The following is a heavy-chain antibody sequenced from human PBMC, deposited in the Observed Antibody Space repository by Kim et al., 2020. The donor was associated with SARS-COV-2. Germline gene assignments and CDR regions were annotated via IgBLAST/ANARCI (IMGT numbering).Heavy chain of an antibody. Sequence: ASVKVSCKASGYIFTNYDIHWVRQAPGKRLEWMGWINAGNDHTKYSQKFQGRVTFTRDTSASTVYMELTGLRSEDTAVYYCARGWFGKNYFDYWGQGTQVTVYS. V-gene: IGHV1-3*01. CDR1: GYIFTNYD. D-gene: IGHD3-10*01. CDR2: INAGNDHT. J-gene: IGHJ4*01. CDR3: ARGWFGKNYFDY.